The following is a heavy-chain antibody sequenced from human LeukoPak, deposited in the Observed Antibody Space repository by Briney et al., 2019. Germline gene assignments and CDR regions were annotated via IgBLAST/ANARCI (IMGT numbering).Heavy chain of an antibody. CDR2: INHSGST. J-gene: IGHJ6*02. D-gene: IGHD3-10*01. Sequence: SETLSLTCPVYGGSFSGYYWSWIRQPPGKGLEWIGEINHSGSTNYNPSLKSRVTISVDTSKNQFSLKLSSVTAADTAVYYCARGIITMVRGVIIYYYGMDVWGQGTTVTVSS. V-gene: IGHV4-34*01. CDR3: ARGIITMVRGVIIYYYGMDV. CDR1: GGSFSGYY.